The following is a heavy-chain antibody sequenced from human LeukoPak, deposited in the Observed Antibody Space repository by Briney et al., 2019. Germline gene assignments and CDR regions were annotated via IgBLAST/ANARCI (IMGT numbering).Heavy chain of an antibody. D-gene: IGHD2-15*01. CDR3: ARVPPIGYCSGGSCPNDAFDI. V-gene: IGHV3-23*01. Sequence: GGSLRLSCAASRFTFSSYAMRWVRQAPGKGLEWVSAISGSGGSTYYADSVKGRFTISRDNAKNSLYLQMNSLRAEDTAVYYCARVPPIGYCSGGSCPNDAFDIWGQGTMVTVSS. J-gene: IGHJ3*02. CDR2: ISGSGGST. CDR1: RFTFSSYA.